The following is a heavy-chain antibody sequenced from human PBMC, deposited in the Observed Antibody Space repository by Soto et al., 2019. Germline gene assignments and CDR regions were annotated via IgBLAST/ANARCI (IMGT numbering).Heavy chain of an antibody. J-gene: IGHJ5*02. CDR1: GFSLRTSGVG. CDR2: IYWSDDR. Sequence: SGPTLVNPTQTLTLTCILSGFSLRTSGVGVGWIRQPPGKALEWLGFIYWSDDRRYSPSLKSRLTITKDTSKTQVVLTMTNMDPVDTATYYCAKSGSSGWYGWFDPWGQGTLVTVSS. CDR3: AKSGSSGWYGWFDP. V-gene: IGHV2-5*01. D-gene: IGHD6-19*01.